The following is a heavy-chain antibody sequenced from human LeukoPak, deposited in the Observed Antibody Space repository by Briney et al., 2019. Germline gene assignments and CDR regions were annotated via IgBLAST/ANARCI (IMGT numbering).Heavy chain of an antibody. CDR2: ITSESIP. D-gene: IGHD2-21*02. Sequence: GGSLRLSCEASGFLFHDYYMSWVRQAPGKGLEWIAYITSESIPQYADSVRGRFTISRDNAQGSVSLQMDSLRAEDTAVYYCARGGCGGGNCYSGTGWFESWGQGALVIVST. V-gene: IGHV3-11*05. CDR1: GFLFHDYY. J-gene: IGHJ5*01. CDR3: ARGGCGGGNCYSGTGWFES.